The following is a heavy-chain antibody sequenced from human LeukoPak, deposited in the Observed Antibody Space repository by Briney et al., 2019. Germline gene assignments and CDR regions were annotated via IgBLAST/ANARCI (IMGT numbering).Heavy chain of an antibody. CDR3: ARHGYYYDSSGYYGAFDI. CDR1: GGSISSYY. CDR2: IYYSGST. J-gene: IGHJ3*02. Sequence: SETLSLTCTVSGGSISSYYWSWIRQPPGKGLEWIGYIYYSGSTNYNPSLKSRVTISVDTSKNQLSLKLSSVIAADTAVYYCARHGYYYDSSGYYGAFDIWGQGTMVTVSS. V-gene: IGHV4-59*08. D-gene: IGHD3-22*01.